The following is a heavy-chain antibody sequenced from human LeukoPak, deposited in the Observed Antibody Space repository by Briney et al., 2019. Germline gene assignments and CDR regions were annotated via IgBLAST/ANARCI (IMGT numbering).Heavy chain of an antibody. CDR2: INTNTGNP. CDR1: GYTFTSYA. V-gene: IGHV7-4-1*02. J-gene: IGHJ4*02. CDR3: ARVGIAAAGHSSDY. D-gene: IGHD6-13*01. Sequence: ASVKVSCTASGYTFTSYAMNWVRQAPGQGLEWMGWINTNTGNPTYAQGFTGRFVFSLDTSVSTAYLQISSLKAEDTAVYYCARVGIAAAGHSSDYWGQGTLVTVSS.